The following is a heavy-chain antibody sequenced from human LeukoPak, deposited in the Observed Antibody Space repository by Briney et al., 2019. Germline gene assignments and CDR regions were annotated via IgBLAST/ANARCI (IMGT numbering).Heavy chain of an antibody. V-gene: IGHV4-34*01. CDR1: GGSFSGYY. CDR2: INHSGST. J-gene: IGHJ4*02. Sequence: SETLSLTCAVCGGSFSGYYWSWIRQPPGKGLEWIGEINHSGSTNYNPSLKSRVTISVDTSKNQFSLKLSSVTAADTAVYYCASSLLWFGELLYDYWGQGTLVTVSS. CDR3: ASSLLWFGELLYDY. D-gene: IGHD3-10*01.